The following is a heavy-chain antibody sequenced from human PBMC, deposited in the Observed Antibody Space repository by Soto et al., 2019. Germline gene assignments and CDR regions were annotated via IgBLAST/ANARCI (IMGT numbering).Heavy chain of an antibody. Sequence: TLSLTCAVSGGSISSGGFSWSWIRQPPGKGLEWIGYIYHSGSTYYNPSLQRRVTISVDRSKNQFSLKLSSVTAADTAVYYCARLSLGQQLVLDNWFDPWGQGTVVTVSS. CDR1: GGSISSGGFS. D-gene: IGHD6-13*01. J-gene: IGHJ5*02. CDR3: ARLSLGQQLVLDNWFDP. V-gene: IGHV4-30-2*01. CDR2: IYHSGST.